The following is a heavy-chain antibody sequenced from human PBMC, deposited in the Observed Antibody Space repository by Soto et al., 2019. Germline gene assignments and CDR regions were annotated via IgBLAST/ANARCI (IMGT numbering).Heavy chain of an antibody. Sequence: QVQLVESGGGVVQPGRSLRLSCAASGFTLSGYGMHWVRQAPGKGLEWVAVLWHDGVNQNYADSVKGRFAISRDNSKNTLSLQMNSLGAEDTAVDYCARDRDYSGMDVWGQGTTVTVSS. CDR1: GFTLSGYG. D-gene: IGHD3-10*01. CDR3: ARDRDYSGMDV. J-gene: IGHJ6*02. V-gene: IGHV3-33*01. CDR2: LWHDGVNQ.